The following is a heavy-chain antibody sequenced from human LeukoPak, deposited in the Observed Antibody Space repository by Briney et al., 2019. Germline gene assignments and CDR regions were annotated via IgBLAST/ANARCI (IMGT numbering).Heavy chain of an antibody. V-gene: IGHV4-34*01. J-gene: IGHJ5*02. Sequence: PSETLSLTCAVYGGSFSGYYWSWIRQPPGKGLEWIGEINHSGSTNYNPSLKSRVTISVDTSKNQFSLKLSSVTAADTAVYYCARAFYCSGGSCYRGWSDPWGQGTLVTVSS. CDR1: GGSFSGYY. CDR2: INHSGST. CDR3: ARAFYCSGGSCYRGWSDP. D-gene: IGHD2-15*01.